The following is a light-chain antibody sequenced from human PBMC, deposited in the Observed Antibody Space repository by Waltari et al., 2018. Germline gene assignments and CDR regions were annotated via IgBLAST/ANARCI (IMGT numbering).Light chain of an antibody. CDR1: SSDVADYKY. CDR3: ASFISSTSGV. CDR2: DAI. Sequence: QSALTQPDSVSGSPGQTITISCTGTSSDVADYKYLSWYQQYPGKAPKVIIYDAINRPSGVSNRFSGSKSGNSASLTISGLQAEDEAHYFCASFISSTSGVFGGGTRLTVL. J-gene: IGLJ2*01. V-gene: IGLV2-14*03.